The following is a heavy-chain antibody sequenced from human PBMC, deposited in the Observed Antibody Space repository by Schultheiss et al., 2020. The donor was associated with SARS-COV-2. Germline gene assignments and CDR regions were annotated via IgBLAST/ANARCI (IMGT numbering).Heavy chain of an antibody. D-gene: IGHD3-3*02. J-gene: IGHJ4*02. CDR3: ARSITHSPYYFDY. CDR2: IWYDGSNK. Sequence: GGSLRLSCAASGFTVSSTYMSWVRQTPRKGLEWVAVIWYDGSNKYYADSVKGRFTISRDNSKNTLYLQMNSLRAEDTAVYYCARSITHSPYYFDYWGQGTLVTVSS. CDR1: GFTVSSTY. V-gene: IGHV3-33*08.